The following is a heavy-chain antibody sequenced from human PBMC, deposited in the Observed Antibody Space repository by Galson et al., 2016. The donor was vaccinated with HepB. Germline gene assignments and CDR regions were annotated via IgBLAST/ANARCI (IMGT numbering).Heavy chain of an antibody. CDR2: INSHNSNT. Sequence: SVKVSCKASGYTFTGFGLSWVRQAPGQGLEWMGWINSHNSNTNYAQKFQGRFTMTTDTSTSTAYMELRSLKSDDTAVYYRARDKTGPTPYFYYGLDMWGQGTTVTVYS. CDR1: GYTFTGFG. V-gene: IGHV1-18*01. CDR3: ARDKTGPTPYFYYGLDM. J-gene: IGHJ6*02.